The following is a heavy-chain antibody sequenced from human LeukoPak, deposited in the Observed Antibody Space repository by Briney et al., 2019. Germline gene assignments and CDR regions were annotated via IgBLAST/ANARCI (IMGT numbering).Heavy chain of an antibody. Sequence: GGSLRLSCAASGFTLSSHTVLWVRQAPGKGLEWLALISNDGSRQFYPDSVKGRFTISRDNSRNTLDLLMNSLRAEDTAVYYCAKDHYSFSSRPWDYKYVMDVWGQGTAVSVSS. CDR2: ISNDGSRQ. CDR1: GFTLSSHT. J-gene: IGHJ6*01. CDR3: AKDHYSFSSRPWDYKYVMDV. V-gene: IGHV3-30*04. D-gene: IGHD6-13*01.